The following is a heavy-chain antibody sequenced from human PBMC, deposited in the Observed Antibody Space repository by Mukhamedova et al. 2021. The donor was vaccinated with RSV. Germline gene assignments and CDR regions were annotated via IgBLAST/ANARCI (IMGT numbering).Heavy chain of an antibody. CDR3: ARQVYPFSPYFDY. CDR2: INHSGST. J-gene: IGHJ4*02. V-gene: IGHV4-34*01. D-gene: IGHD1-14*01. Sequence: GEINHSGSTNYNPSLKSRVTISVDTSKNQFSLKLSSVTAADTAVYYCARQVYPFSPYFDYWGQGTLVTVSS.